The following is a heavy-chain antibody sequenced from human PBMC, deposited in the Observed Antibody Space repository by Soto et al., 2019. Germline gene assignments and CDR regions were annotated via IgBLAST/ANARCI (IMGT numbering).Heavy chain of an antibody. CDR3: ARGGSPGGNYDYFDH. CDR1: GGSISSYY. J-gene: IGHJ4*02. D-gene: IGHD1-26*01. CDR2: IVYSGSS. Sequence: QVQLQESGPGLVKPSETLSLSCTVSGGSISSYYWSWIRQPPGKGLEWIGYIVYSGSSNYNPSLSSRVTMSVDTSKNQLSLRVTSVTAADTAVYYCARGGSPGGNYDYFDHWGQGALVTVSP. V-gene: IGHV4-59*01.